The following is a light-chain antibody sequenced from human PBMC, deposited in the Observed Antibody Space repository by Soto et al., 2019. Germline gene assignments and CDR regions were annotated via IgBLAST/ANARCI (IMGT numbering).Light chain of an antibody. CDR2: DAS. Sequence: IQMTQCPSTLSASVGDRVTITCRASQSISSWLAWYQQKPGKAPKLLIYDASSLESGVPSRFSGSGSGTEFTLTISSLQPDDFATYYCQQYNSYRVTFGQGTKVDIK. J-gene: IGKJ1*01. CDR1: QSISSW. CDR3: QQYNSYRVT. V-gene: IGKV1-5*01.